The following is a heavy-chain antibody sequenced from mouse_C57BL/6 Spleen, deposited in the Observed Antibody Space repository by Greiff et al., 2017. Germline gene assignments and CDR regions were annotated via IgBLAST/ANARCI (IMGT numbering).Heavy chain of an antibody. Sequence: VQRVESGAELVKPGASVKISCKASGYAFSSYWMNWVKQRPGKGLEWIGQIYPGDGDTNYNGKFKGKATLTADKSSSTAYMQLSSLTSEDSAVYFCARWGDSSGWYYFDYWGQGTTLTVSS. CDR1: GYAFSSYW. V-gene: IGHV1-80*01. CDR3: ARWGDSSGWYYFDY. CDR2: IYPGDGDT. D-gene: IGHD3-2*02. J-gene: IGHJ2*01.